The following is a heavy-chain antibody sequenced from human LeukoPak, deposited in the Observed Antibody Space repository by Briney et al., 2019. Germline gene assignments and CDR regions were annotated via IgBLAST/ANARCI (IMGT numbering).Heavy chain of an antibody. Sequence: PSETLSLTCAVYGGSFSGYYWGWIRQPPGKGLEWIGSIYHSGSTYYNPSLKSRVTISVDTSKNQFSLKLSSVTAADTAVYYCARHPITMVRGGFDYWGQGTLVTVSS. J-gene: IGHJ4*02. D-gene: IGHD3-10*01. CDR1: GGSFSGYY. CDR3: ARHPITMVRGGFDY. CDR2: IYHSGST. V-gene: IGHV4-38-2*01.